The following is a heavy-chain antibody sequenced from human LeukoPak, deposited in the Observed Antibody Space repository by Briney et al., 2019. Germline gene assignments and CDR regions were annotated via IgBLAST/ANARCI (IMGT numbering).Heavy chain of an antibody. V-gene: IGHV4-34*01. CDR3: ARSRRGSLRYFDWLSPFDY. CDR2: INHSGST. D-gene: IGHD3-9*01. Sequence: PSETLSLTCAVYGVSFSGYYWSWLRQPPGKGLEWLGEINHSGSTNYNPSLKSRVTISVDTSKNQFSLKLSSVTAADTAVYYCARSRRGSLRYFDWLSPFDYWGQGTLVTVSS. CDR1: GVSFSGYY. J-gene: IGHJ4*02.